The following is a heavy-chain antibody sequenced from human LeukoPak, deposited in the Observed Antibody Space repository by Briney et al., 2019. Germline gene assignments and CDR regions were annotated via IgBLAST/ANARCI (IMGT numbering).Heavy chain of an antibody. CDR1: GYTFRKYW. J-gene: IGHJ5*02. D-gene: IGHD6-19*01. CDR2: HNTEGTVT. Sequence: GGSLRLSCAAPGYTFRKYWMLWVRHAPGKGLESVSQHNTEGTVTTYTDSERGRLTVYRDNADNTMFMQMNSVRDEDMSLYYCATKEWLAPPPDAWGQGTPVTVSS. V-gene: IGHV3-74*01. CDR3: ATKEWLAPPPDA.